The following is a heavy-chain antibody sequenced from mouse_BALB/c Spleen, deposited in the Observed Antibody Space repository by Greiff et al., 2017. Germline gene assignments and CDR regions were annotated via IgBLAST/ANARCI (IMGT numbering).Heavy chain of an antibody. J-gene: IGHJ4*01. D-gene: IGHD2-14*01. CDR1: GYTFTSYT. V-gene: IGHV1-87*01. Sequence: VQLQQSGAELARPGASVKMSCKASGYTFTSYTMHWVKQRPGQGLEWIGAIYPGDGDTRYTQKFKGKATLTADKSSSTAYMQLSSLASEDSAVYYCARGHRYDGDYYAMDYWGQGTSVTVSS. CDR3: ARGHRYDGDYYAMDY. CDR2: IYPGDGDT.